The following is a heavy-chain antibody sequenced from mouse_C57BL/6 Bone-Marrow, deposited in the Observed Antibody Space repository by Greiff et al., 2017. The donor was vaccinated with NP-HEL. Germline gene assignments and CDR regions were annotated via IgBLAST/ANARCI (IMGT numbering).Heavy chain of an antibody. CDR3: ARGLITTVVAHFDY. CDR2: ISYDGSN. Sequence: VQLQQSGPGLVKPSQSLSLTCSVTGYSITSGYYWNWIRQFPGNKLEWMGYISYDGSNNYNPSLKNRISITRDTSKNQFFLKLNSVTTEDTATYYCARGLITTVVAHFDYWGQGTTLTVSS. D-gene: IGHD1-1*01. CDR1: GYSITSGYY. J-gene: IGHJ2*01. V-gene: IGHV3-6*01.